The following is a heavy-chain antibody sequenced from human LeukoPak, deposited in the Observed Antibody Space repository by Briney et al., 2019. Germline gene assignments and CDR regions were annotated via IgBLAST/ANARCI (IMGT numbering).Heavy chain of an antibody. CDR2: ISSSSSYI. V-gene: IGHV3-21*01. Sequence: NPGGSLRLSCAASGFTFSSYGMNWVRQAPGKGLEWVSFISSSSSYINYADSVKGRFTISRDNAKKSLYLQMNSLRAEDTAVYYCARSPAGANYYLDVWGKGTTVTISS. J-gene: IGHJ6*03. CDR3: ARSPAGANYYLDV. CDR1: GFTFSSYG. D-gene: IGHD1-14*01.